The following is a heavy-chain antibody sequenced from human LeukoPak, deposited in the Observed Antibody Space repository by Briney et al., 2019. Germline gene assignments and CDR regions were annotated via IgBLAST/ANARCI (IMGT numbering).Heavy chain of an antibody. J-gene: IGHJ4*02. CDR2: TYYSGST. V-gene: IGHV4-59*08. D-gene: IGHD2-21*02. CDR1: GGSISSYY. CDR3: ARHLTASNFPFDY. Sequence: SETLSLTCNVSGGSISSYYWSWIRQSPGKGLEWIGYTYYSGSTSYNPSLKSRVTISVDTSKNQFSLKLNSVTAADTAVYYCARHLTASNFPFDYWGQGTLVTVSS.